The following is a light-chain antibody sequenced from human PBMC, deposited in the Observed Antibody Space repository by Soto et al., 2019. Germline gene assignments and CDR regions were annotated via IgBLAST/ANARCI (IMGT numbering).Light chain of an antibody. CDR2: RNN. J-gene: IGLJ2*01. Sequence: QSVLTQPPSASGTPGQRVTISCSGSSSNIGSNYVYWYHQLPGTAPKLVIYRNNQRPSGVPDRISGSKSGTSASLAISGLRSEDEADYYWAAWDDRLSGLVFGRGTKRTVL. CDR1: SSNIGSNY. V-gene: IGLV1-47*01. CDR3: AAWDDRLSGLV.